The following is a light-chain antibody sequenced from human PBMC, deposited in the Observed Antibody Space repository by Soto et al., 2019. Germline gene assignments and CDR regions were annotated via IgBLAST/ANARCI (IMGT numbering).Light chain of an antibody. Sequence: DIQMTQSPSTLSASVGDRVTITCRASQGISSWLAWYQQKPGKAPKLLIYDASNLETGVPSRFSGRGYGTDFTFTISSLQPEDFATYYCLQDYNYPLTFGQGTKVDIK. J-gene: IGKJ1*01. V-gene: IGKV1-33*01. CDR2: DAS. CDR1: QGISSW. CDR3: LQDYNYPLT.